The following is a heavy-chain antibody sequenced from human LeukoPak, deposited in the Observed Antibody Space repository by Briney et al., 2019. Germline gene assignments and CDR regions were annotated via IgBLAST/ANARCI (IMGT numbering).Heavy chain of an antibody. D-gene: IGHD3-22*01. J-gene: IGHJ4*02. Sequence: GGSLRLSCAASGFTFSSYGMHWVRQAPGKGLEWVAFIRYDGSNKYYADSVKGRFTISRDNSKNTLYLQMNSLRAEDTAVYYCARKDYYDSSGSHFDYWGQGTLVTVSS. CDR3: ARKDYYDSSGSHFDY. V-gene: IGHV3-30*02. CDR1: GFTFSSYG. CDR2: IRYDGSNK.